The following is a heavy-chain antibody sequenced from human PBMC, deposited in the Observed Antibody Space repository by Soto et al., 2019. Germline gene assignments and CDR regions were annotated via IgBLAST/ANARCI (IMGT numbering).Heavy chain of an antibody. D-gene: IGHD2-21*01. V-gene: IGHV2-5*01. CDR1: GFSINTNKVG. J-gene: IGHJ4*02. Sequence: QITLKESGPTLVKPTQTLTLTCTLSGFSINTNKVGVGWIRQPPGKGLEWLALIYWSDDKRYSPSLESRLTITQDTSKTQVVLTMTNMDPVDTATYFCAHRRDALRPSYFDYWGQGILVTVSS. CDR2: IYWSDDK. CDR3: AHRRDALRPSYFDY.